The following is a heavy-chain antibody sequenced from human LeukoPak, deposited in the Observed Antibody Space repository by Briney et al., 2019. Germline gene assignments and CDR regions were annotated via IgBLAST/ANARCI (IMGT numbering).Heavy chain of an antibody. CDR2: ISSSGSTI. J-gene: IGHJ4*02. CDR1: GFTFSSYE. D-gene: IGHD6-19*01. CDR3: AKDRSGWPFDY. V-gene: IGHV3-48*03. Sequence: GGSLRLSCAASGFTFSSYEMNWVRQAPGKGLEWVSYISSSGSTIYYADSVKGRFTISRDNSKNTLYLQMNSLRAEDTAVYYCAKDRSGWPFDYWGQGTLVTVSS.